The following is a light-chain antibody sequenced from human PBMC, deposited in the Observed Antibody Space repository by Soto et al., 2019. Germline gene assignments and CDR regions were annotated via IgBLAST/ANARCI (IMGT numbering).Light chain of an antibody. V-gene: IGLV2-23*01. CDR3: CSYVGTSTRVL. Sequence: QSALTQPASVSGSPGQSITISCTGTSSDVGSYSLVSWYQQYPDKAPKLMIYEDSKRPSGISNRFSGSKSGNTASLTISGLQAEDEADYYCCSYVGTSTRVLFAGGTKLTVL. CDR2: EDS. CDR1: SSDVGSYSL. J-gene: IGLJ2*01.